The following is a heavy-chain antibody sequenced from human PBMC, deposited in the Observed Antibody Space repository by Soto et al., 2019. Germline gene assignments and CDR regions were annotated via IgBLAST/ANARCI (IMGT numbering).Heavy chain of an antibody. CDR1: GGTFSSYA. CDR2: IIPIFGTA. J-gene: IGHJ4*02. D-gene: IGHD3-22*01. CDR3: ARDDSSGYYNFDY. V-gene: IGHV1-69*06. Sequence: SVKVSCKASGGTFSSYAISWVRQAPGQGLEWMGGIIPIFGTANYAQKFQGRVTITADKSTSTAYMELSSLRSEDTAVYYCARDDSSGYYNFDYWGQGTLVTVSS.